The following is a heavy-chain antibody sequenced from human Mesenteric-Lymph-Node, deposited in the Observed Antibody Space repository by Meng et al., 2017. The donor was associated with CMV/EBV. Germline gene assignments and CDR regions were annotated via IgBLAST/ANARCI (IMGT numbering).Heavy chain of an antibody. V-gene: IGHV3-15*01. CDR1: FSHAW. D-gene: IGHD3-22*01. Sequence: FSHAWMSWVRQAPGKGLEWVGRIKSKTDGGTTDYAAPVKGRFTISRDDSKNTLYLQMNSLKTEDTAVYYCTTVTGEGVYYDSTYYFDYWGQGTLVTVSS. CDR2: IKSKTDGGTT. J-gene: IGHJ4*02. CDR3: TTVTGEGVYYDSTYYFDY.